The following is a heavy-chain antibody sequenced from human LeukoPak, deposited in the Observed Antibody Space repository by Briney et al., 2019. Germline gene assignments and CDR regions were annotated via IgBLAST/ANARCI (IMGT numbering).Heavy chain of an antibody. D-gene: IGHD1-26*01. CDR3: AKGRWGLLRLPFDY. CDR1: GFTFSSYA. Sequence: QPGASLRLSCTASGFTFSSYAMNWVRQAPGKGLEWVSAISGSGGSTNYADSVKGRFTISRDNSKNTLFLQMNNLGADETAVYYCAKGRWGLLRLPFDYWGQGTLVTVSS. CDR2: ISGSGGST. J-gene: IGHJ4*02. V-gene: IGHV3-23*01.